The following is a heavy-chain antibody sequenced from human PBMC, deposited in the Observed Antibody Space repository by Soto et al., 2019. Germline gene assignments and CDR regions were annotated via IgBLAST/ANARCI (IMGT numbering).Heavy chain of an antibody. CDR2: ISSSSSYI. D-gene: IGHD3-3*01. V-gene: IGHV3-21*01. Sequence: PGGSLRLSCAASGFTFSSYSMNWVRQAPGKGLEWVSSISSSSSYIYYADSVKGRFTISRDNAKNSLYLQMNSLRAEDTAVYYCARDKITIFGVVIGLGYYYYGMDVWGQGTTVTVSS. CDR1: GFTFSSYS. CDR3: ARDKITIFGVVIGLGYYYYGMDV. J-gene: IGHJ6*02.